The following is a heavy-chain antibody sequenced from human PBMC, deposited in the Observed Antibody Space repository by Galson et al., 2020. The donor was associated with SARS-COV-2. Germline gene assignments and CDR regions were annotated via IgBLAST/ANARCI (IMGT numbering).Heavy chain of an antibody. J-gene: IGHJ4*02. CDR1: GFTFSSHA. D-gene: IGHD6-19*01. Sequence: GGSMRLSCAASGFTFSSHAMHWVRQAPRKGLEWVAQIFFDGSDKYYGDSVKGRFTISRDSSKNTVYLQMNNLRADDTAVYYCARDGQLSSGWAFDYWGQGTLVTVSS. CDR3: ARDGQLSSGWAFDY. V-gene: IGHV3-33*01. CDR2: IFFDGSDK.